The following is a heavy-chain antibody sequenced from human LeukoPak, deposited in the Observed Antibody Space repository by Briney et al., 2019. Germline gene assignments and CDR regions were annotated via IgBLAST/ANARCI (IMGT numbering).Heavy chain of an antibody. D-gene: IGHD4-17*01. Sequence: GGSLRLSCAASGFTFSSYSMNWVRQAPGKGLEWVSSISSSSSYIYYADSVKGRFTISRDNAKNSLYLQMNSLRAEDTAVYYCARDGYGERRLDVWGKGTTVTVSS. V-gene: IGHV3-21*01. CDR1: GFTFSSYS. J-gene: IGHJ6*04. CDR2: ISSSSSYI. CDR3: ARDGYGERRLDV.